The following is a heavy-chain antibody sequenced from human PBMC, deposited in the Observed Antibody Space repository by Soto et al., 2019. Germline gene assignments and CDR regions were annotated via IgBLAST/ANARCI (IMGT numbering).Heavy chain of an antibody. J-gene: IGHJ4*02. CDR1: RYSFTGYW. V-gene: IGHV5-10-1*01. D-gene: IGHD7-27*01. Sequence: RGESLKISCKGSRYSFTGYWITWVRQMPGKGPEWMGRIDPSDSYSNYSPSFQGHVTISADKSISTAYLQWSSLKASDTAIYYCARSPSQSAADFWGYFDDWGQGTQVTVSS. CDR3: ARSPSQSAADFWGYFDD. CDR2: IDPSDSYS.